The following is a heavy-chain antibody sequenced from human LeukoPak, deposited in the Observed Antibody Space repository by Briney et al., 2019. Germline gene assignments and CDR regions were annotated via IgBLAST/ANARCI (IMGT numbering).Heavy chain of an antibody. CDR3: ARGPLVGALNWFDP. J-gene: IGHJ5*02. Sequence: GRSLRLSCAASGFTFGSYGMHWVRQAPGKGPEWVAVISYDGSNKHYADSVKGRFTISRDNSKNTLYLQMNSLRVEDTAVYYCARGPLVGALNWFDPWGQGTLVTVSS. D-gene: IGHD1-26*01. V-gene: IGHV3-30*03. CDR1: GFTFGSYG. CDR2: ISYDGSNK.